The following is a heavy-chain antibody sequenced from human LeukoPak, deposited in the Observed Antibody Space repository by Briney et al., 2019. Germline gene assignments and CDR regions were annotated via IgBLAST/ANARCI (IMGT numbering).Heavy chain of an antibody. Sequence: SETLSITCTVSGGSISSYYWTWIRQPAGKGLEWIGRIHPSGTTNHNPSLKSRVIMSLDMSNNQFSLKVRSVTAADTAVYYCARETEVPGGRSWDFWGQGTLVTVSS. D-gene: IGHD6-19*01. CDR3: ARETEVPGGRSWDF. CDR1: GGSISSYY. CDR2: IHPSGTT. V-gene: IGHV4-4*07. J-gene: IGHJ4*02.